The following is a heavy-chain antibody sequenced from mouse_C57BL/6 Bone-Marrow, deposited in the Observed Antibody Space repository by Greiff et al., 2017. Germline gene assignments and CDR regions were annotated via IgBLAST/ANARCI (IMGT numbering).Heavy chain of an antibody. J-gene: IGHJ3*01. Sequence: VQLQQSGAELVKPGASVKLSCKASGYTFTSYWMHWVKQRPGQGLEWIGMIHPNSGSTNYNEKFKSKATLTVDKSSSTAYMQLSSLTSEDSAVXYCAREGYYGSSRTFAYWGQGTLVTVSA. CDR3: AREGYYGSSRTFAY. V-gene: IGHV1-64*01. CDR2: IHPNSGST. CDR1: GYTFTSYW. D-gene: IGHD1-1*01.